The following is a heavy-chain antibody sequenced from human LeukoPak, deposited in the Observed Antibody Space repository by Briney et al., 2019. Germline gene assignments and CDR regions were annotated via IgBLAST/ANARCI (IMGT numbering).Heavy chain of an antibody. V-gene: IGHV3-30-3*01. CDR2: ISYDGSNK. Sequence: GGSLRLSCAASGFTFSSYAMHWVRQAPGKGLEWVAVISYDGSNKYYADSVKGRFTISRDNSKNTLYVQVNSLGTEDTAAYYCAKGSYYDSSGSFYFDYWGQGTLVTVSS. CDR1: GFTFSSYA. CDR3: AKGSYYDSSGSFYFDY. D-gene: IGHD3-22*01. J-gene: IGHJ4*02.